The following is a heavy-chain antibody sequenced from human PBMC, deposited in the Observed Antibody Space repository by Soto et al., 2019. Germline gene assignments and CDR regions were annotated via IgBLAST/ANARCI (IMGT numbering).Heavy chain of an antibody. Sequence: GGSLRLSCAASGFTFSSYSMNWVRQAPGKGLEWVSSISSSSSYIYYADSVKGRFTISRDNAKNSLYLQMNSLRAEDTAVYYCARGPYSSGWYEGDDWGQGTLVTVSS. CDR3: ARGPYSSGWYEGDD. V-gene: IGHV3-21*01. J-gene: IGHJ4*02. CDR2: ISSSSSYI. CDR1: GFTFSSYS. D-gene: IGHD6-19*01.